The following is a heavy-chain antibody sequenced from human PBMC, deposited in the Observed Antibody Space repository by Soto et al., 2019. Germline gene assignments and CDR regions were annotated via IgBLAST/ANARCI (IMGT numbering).Heavy chain of an antibody. CDR1: GGSMTSGDQY. CDR3: ARELPQRQGRNMDV. J-gene: IGHJ6*02. V-gene: IGHV4-31*03. D-gene: IGHD1-1*01. CDR2: INHRGSW. Sequence: QVQLQESGPGLVKPSQTLSLTCTVTGGSMTSGDQYWTWIRHRPGGGLEWFGYINHRGSWYYNPSLKSRVSMSVDTSKNQFSLNLSSVTAADTAVYYCARELPQRQGRNMDVWGQGTTVTVSS.